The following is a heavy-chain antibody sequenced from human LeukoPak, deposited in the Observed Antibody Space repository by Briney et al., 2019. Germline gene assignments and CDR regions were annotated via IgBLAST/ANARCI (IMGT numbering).Heavy chain of an antibody. CDR1: GFTFSSYW. J-gene: IGHJ4*02. CDR2: IKQDGTEK. D-gene: IGHD6-6*01. V-gene: IGHV3-7*01. Sequence: GGSLRLSCAASGFTFSSYWMSWVRQAPGKGLEWVANIKQDGTEKYYVDSVKGRFTTSRDNAKNSLYLQMNSLRAEDTAVYYCARGPYSSSFYFDYWGQGTLVTVSS. CDR3: ARGPYSSSFYFDY.